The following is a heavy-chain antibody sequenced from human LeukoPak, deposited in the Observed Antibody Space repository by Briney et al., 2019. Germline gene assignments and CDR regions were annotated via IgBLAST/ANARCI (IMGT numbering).Heavy chain of an antibody. D-gene: IGHD3-3*01. CDR2: IRYDGSNK. CDR3: AKTPHYDFWSGLESLWNDRIPLDY. J-gene: IGHJ4*02. CDR1: GFTFSSYG. V-gene: IGHV3-30*02. Sequence: GGSLRLSCAASGFTFSSYGMHWVRQAPGKGLEWVAFIRYDGSNKYYADSVKGRFTISRDNSKNTLYLQMNSLRAEDTAVYYCAKTPHYDFWSGLESLWNDRIPLDYWGQGTLVTVSS.